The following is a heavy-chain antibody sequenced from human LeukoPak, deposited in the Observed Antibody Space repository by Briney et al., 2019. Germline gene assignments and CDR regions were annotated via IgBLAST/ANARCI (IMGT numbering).Heavy chain of an antibody. CDR3: ARDHNWNYFL. J-gene: IGHJ4*02. Sequence: SETLSLTCTVSGYSISSGYYWGWIRQPPGKGLEWIGSIYHSGSTYYNPSLKSRVTISVDTSKNRFSLKLSSVTAAGTAVYYCARDHNWNYFLWGQGTLVTVSS. D-gene: IGHD1-7*01. CDR2: IYHSGST. V-gene: IGHV4-38-2*02. CDR1: GYSISSGYY.